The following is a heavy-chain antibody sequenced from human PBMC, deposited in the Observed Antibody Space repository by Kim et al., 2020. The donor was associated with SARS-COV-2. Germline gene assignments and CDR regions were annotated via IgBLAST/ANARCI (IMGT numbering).Heavy chain of an antibody. CDR3: ARPLGYSGYDGLDY. D-gene: IGHD5-12*01. CDR2: IDPSDSYT. V-gene: IGHV5-10-1*01. J-gene: IGHJ4*02. CDR1: GYSFTSYW. Sequence: GESLKISCKGSGYSFTSYWISWVRQMPGKGLEWMGRIDPSDSYTSYSPSFQGHVTISADKSISTAYLHWNSLKASDTAMYYCARPLGYSGYDGLDYWGQGTLVTVSS.